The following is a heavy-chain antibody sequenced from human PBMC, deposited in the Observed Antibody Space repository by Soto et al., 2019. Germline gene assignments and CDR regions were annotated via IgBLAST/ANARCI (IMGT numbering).Heavy chain of an antibody. V-gene: IGHV1-18*01. CDR3: ARDKGHYYDSSGYYPQYYYYYGMDV. CDR2: ISAYNGNT. Sequence: QVQLVQSGAEVKKPGASVKVSCKASGYTFTNYGISWVRQAPGQGLEWMGWISAYNGNTNYAQKLQGRVTMTTDTSTSTAYMELRSLRSDDTAVYYCARDKGHYYDSSGYYPQYYYYYGMDVWGQGTTVTVSS. J-gene: IGHJ6*02. CDR1: GYTFTNYG. D-gene: IGHD3-22*01.